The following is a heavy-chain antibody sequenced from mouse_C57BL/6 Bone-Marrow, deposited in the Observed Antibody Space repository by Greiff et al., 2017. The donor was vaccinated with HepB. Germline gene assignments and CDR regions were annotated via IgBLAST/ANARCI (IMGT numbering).Heavy chain of an antibody. CDR1: GYTFTSYW. J-gene: IGHJ2*01. D-gene: IGHD1-1*01. CDR2: IHPNSGST. Sequence: QVQLQQPGAELVKPGASVKLSCKASGYTFTSYWMHWVKQRPGQGLEWIGMIHPNSGSTNYNEKFKSKATLTVDKSSSTAYMQLSSLTSEDSAVYCCASFYGSSLFDYWGQGTTLTVSS. CDR3: ASFYGSSLFDY. V-gene: IGHV1-64*01.